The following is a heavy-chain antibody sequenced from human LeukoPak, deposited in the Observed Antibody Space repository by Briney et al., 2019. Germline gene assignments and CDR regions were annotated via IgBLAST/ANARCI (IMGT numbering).Heavy chain of an antibody. CDR3: TKGSNTWPSLFDY. D-gene: IGHD2-2*02. J-gene: IGHJ4*02. CDR1: GFTFSNYN. V-gene: IGHV3-21*04. CDR2: ISTSSSYI. Sequence: GGSLRLSCAASGFTFSNYNMNWVRQAPGKGLEWVSSISTSSSYIYYADSVKGRFAISRDNNKNSLYLQMTSLRTEDTALYYCTKGSNTWPSLFDYWGQGTLVTVSS.